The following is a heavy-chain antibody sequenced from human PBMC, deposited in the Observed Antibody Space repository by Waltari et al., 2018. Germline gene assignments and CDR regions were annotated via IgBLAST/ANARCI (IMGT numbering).Heavy chain of an antibody. CDR2: IYYSGST. CDR1: GGPISSYY. J-gene: IGHJ6*03. Sequence: QVQLQESGPGLVKPSETLSLTCTVSGGPISSYYWSWIRQPPGKGLEWIGYIYYSGSTNYNPSLKSRVTISVDTSKNHFSLKLSSVTAADTAVYYCARSSRDFWSGYYYYYYYMDVWGKGTTVTVSS. D-gene: IGHD3-3*01. CDR3: ARSSRDFWSGYYYYYYYMDV. V-gene: IGHV4-59*01.